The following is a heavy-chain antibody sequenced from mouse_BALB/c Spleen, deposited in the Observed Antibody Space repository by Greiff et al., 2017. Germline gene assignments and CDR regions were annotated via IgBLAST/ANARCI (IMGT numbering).Heavy chain of an antibody. CDR1: GFTFSSFG. CDR3: ARSGTTVVAKAMDY. Sequence: EVKLVESGGGLVQPGGSRKLSCAASGFTFSSFGMHWVRQAPEKGLEWVAYISSGSSTIYYADTVKGRFTISRDNPKNTLFLQMTSLRSEDTAMYYCARSGTTVVAKAMDYWGQGTSVTVSS. CDR2: ISSGSSTI. V-gene: IGHV5-17*02. D-gene: IGHD1-1*01. J-gene: IGHJ4*01.